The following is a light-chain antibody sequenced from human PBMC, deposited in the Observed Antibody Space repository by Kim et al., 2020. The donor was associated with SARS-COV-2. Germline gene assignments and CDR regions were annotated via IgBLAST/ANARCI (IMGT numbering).Light chain of an antibody. J-gene: IGLJ3*02. CDR1: SSDVGTYNY. CDR3: SSYTTSSTWV. V-gene: IGLV2-14*03. Sequence: QSALTQPASVSGSPGQSITISCTGTSSDVGTYNYITWYQQYPGKAPKLMIYDVNKRPSGVSNRFSGSKSGNTAPLTISGLQAEDEADYYCSSYTTSSTWVFGGGTQLTVL. CDR2: DVN.